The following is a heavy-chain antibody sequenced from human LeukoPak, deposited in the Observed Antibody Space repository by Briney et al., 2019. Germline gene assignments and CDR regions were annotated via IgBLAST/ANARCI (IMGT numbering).Heavy chain of an antibody. CDR1: GFTFSSYS. V-gene: IGHV3-48*02. J-gene: IGHJ4*02. CDR2: ISWGSNVI. CDR3: ARDPGYSYAQDF. Sequence: GGSLRLSCAASGFTFSSYSMNWVRQAPGKGPEWLSYISWGSNVIYYADSVKGRFTTSRDDAKNSLFLQMNSLTDEDTAVYYCARDPGYSYAQDFWGRGTLVTVSS. D-gene: IGHD5-18*01.